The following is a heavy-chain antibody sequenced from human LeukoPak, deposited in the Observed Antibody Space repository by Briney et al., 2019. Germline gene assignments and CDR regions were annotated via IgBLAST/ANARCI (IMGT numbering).Heavy chain of an antibody. J-gene: IGHJ5*02. V-gene: IGHV3-23*01. CDR1: GITFNSYA. Sequence: GGSLRLSCVTSGITFNSYAMSWVRQAPGKGLEWVSGISDAGGITYYADSVKGRFTISRDNSKNTLFLQVSSLRVEDTAVYYCAKDRTDYYESDGYSDLDLWGQGTLVSVSS. D-gene: IGHD3-22*01. CDR2: ISDAGGIT. CDR3: AKDRTDYYESDGYSDLDL.